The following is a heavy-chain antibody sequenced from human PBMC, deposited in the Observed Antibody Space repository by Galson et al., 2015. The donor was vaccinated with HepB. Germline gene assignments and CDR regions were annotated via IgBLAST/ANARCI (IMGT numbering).Heavy chain of an antibody. CDR2: ISSSSSYT. D-gene: IGHD5-18*01. Sequence: SLRLSCAASRFTFSDYYMSWIRQAPGKGLEWVSYISSSSSYTNYADSVKGRFTISRDNAKNSLYLQMNSLRAEDTAVYYCARPSDTAMVTSWFDPWGQGTLVTVSS. J-gene: IGHJ5*02. CDR1: RFTFSDYY. CDR3: ARPSDTAMVTSWFDP. V-gene: IGHV3-11*06.